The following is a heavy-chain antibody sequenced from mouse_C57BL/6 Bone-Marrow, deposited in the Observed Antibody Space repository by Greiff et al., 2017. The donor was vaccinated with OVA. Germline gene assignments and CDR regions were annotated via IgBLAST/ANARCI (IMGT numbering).Heavy chain of an antibody. Sequence: QVQLKESGAELVRPGASVKLSCKASGYTFTDYYISWVKQRPGQGLEWIARIYPGSGNIYYNEKFKGKATLTAEKSSSTAYMQLSSLTSDDTAVYFCARSERLRDYFGYWGQGTTLTGSS. V-gene: IGHV1-76*01. J-gene: IGHJ2*01. CDR2: IYPGSGNI. D-gene: IGHD2-2*01. CDR1: GYTFTDYY. CDR3: ARSERLRDYFGY.